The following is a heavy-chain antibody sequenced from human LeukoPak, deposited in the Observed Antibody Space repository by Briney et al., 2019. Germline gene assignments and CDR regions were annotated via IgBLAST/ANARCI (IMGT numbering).Heavy chain of an antibody. Sequence: GASLRLSCAASGFTFSSYSLSWVRQAPGKGLEWVSSISPSGSYMYYADSVRGRFTISRDNAKNSLYLQMNSLRAEDTAVYYCARDFYGDYSFDYWGQGTLVTVSS. J-gene: IGHJ4*02. D-gene: IGHD4-17*01. CDR3: ARDFYGDYSFDY. V-gene: IGHV3-21*01. CDR2: ISPSGSYM. CDR1: GFTFSSYS.